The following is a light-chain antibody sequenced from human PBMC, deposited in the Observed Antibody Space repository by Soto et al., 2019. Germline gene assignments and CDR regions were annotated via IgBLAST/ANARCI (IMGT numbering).Light chain of an antibody. Sequence: QSVLTQSPSASASLGASVKLTCTLSRGHSSYAIAWHQQQPEKGPRYLMKLNSDGSHSKGDGIPDRFSCSSSGAERYLTISSLQSEDEADYYCQTWGTGMGVFGGGTKLTVL. CDR1: RGHSSYA. CDR3: QTWGTGMGV. V-gene: IGLV4-69*01. J-gene: IGLJ2*01. CDR2: LNSDGSH.